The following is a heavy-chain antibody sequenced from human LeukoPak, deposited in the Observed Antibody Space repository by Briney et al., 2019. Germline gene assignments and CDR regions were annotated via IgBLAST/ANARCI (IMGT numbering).Heavy chain of an antibody. D-gene: IGHD2-2*02. Sequence: ASVKVSCKASGGTFSSYAISWVRQAPGQGLEWMGRIIPIFGIANYAQKFQGRVTITADKSTSTAYMELSSLRSEDTAVYYCASPRGYCSSTSCYIGYWGQGTLVTVSS. V-gene: IGHV1-69*04. J-gene: IGHJ4*02. CDR3: ASPRGYCSSTSCYIGY. CDR1: GGTFSSYA. CDR2: IIPIFGIA.